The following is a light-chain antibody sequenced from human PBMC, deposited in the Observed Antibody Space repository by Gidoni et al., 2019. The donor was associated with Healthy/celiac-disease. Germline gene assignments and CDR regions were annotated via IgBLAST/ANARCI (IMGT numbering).Light chain of an antibody. Sequence: DIQMTQSPSTLSASVGDRVTITCRASQSISSWLAWYQQKPGKAPKLLIYEASSLESGVPARFSGSGSGTDFTLNISSLQPDDVATYYCKQYKSYSRTFGQGTKVDIK. CDR2: EAS. CDR1: QSISSW. V-gene: IGKV1-5*03. CDR3: KQYKSYSRT. J-gene: IGKJ1*01.